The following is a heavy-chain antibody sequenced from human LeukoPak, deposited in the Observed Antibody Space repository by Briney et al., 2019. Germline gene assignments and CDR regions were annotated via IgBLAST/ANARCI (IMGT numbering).Heavy chain of an antibody. CDR2: INHSGST. CDR1: GGSFSGYY. J-gene: IGHJ5*02. CDR3: ARQDSLYWFDP. D-gene: IGHD3-16*01. V-gene: IGHV4-34*01. Sequence: SETLSLTCAVYGGSFSGYYWSWIRQPPGKGLEWIGEINHSGSTNYNPSLKSRVTISVDTSKNQFSLKLSSVTAADTAVYYCARQDSLYWFDPWGQGTLVTVSS.